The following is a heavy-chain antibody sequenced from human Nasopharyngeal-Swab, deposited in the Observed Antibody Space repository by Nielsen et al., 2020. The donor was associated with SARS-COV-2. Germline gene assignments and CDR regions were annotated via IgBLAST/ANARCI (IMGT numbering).Heavy chain of an antibody. V-gene: IGHV3-33*01. CDR2: IWYDGSNK. D-gene: IGHD3-9*01. J-gene: IGHJ6*03. Sequence: GGSLRLSCAASGFTFSSYSMHWVRQAPGKGLEWVAVIWYDGSNKYYADSVKGRFTISRDNSKNTLYLQMNSLRAEDTAVYYCARDPNFDPSGNMDVWGKGTTVTVSS. CDR1: GFTFSSYS. CDR3: ARDPNFDPSGNMDV.